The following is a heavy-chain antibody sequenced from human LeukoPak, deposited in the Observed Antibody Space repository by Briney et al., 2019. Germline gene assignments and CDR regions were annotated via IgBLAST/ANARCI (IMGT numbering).Heavy chain of an antibody. D-gene: IGHD3-22*01. CDR3: ARGVVAYYYDSSGYVFDP. J-gene: IGHJ5*02. CDR1: GGTFNLYA. CDR2: LIPILGIA. Sequence: ASVEVFRKASGGTFNLYAISWVRQAPGQGLEWMGSLIPILGIANYAQKFQGRVTITADKSTSTAYMELSSLRSEDTAGYYCARGVVAYYYDSSGYVFDPWGQGTLVTVSS. V-gene: IGHV1-69*04.